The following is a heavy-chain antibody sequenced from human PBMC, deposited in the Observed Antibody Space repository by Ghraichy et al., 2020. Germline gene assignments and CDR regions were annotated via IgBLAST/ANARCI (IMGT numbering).Heavy chain of an antibody. CDR2: ISGSGGST. CDR1: GFTFSSYA. V-gene: IGHV3-23*01. D-gene: IGHD2-2*01. J-gene: IGHJ4*02. CDR3: AKDPAIVVVPAATPLDY. Sequence: ESLNISCAASGFTFSSYAMSWVRQAPGKGLEWVSAISGSGGSTYYADSVKGRFTISRDNSKNTLYLQMNSLRAEDTAVYYCAKDPAIVVVPAATPLDYWGQGTLVTVSS.